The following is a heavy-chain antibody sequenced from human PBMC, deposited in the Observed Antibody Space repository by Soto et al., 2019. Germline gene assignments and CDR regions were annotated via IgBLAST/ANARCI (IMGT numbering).Heavy chain of an antibody. CDR1: GYTFTSYG. J-gene: IGHJ4*02. CDR3: ARGGNMITFGGVIVIPADY. D-gene: IGHD3-16*02. Sequence: QVKLVQSGAEVKKPGASVKVSCKASGYTFTSYGISWVRQAPGQGLEWMGWISAYNGNTNYAQKLQGRVTMTTDTSTSTAYMELRSLRSDDTAVYYCARGGNMITFGGVIVIPADYWGQGTLVTVSS. CDR2: ISAYNGNT. V-gene: IGHV1-18*01.